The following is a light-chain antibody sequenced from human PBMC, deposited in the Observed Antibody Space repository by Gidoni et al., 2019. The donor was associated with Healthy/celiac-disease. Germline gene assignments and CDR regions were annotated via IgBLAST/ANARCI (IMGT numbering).Light chain of an antibody. Sequence: DIQMTQSPSSLSASVGDRVTITCQASQDISNYLNWSQNKPGKAPKLLIYDASNLETGVPSRFSGSGSETDCTVTIRILQPEDIATYYWQQYDNLPSVTFGPGTKVDIK. CDR1: QDISNY. CDR3: QQYDNLPSVT. V-gene: IGKV1-33*01. J-gene: IGKJ3*01. CDR2: DAS.